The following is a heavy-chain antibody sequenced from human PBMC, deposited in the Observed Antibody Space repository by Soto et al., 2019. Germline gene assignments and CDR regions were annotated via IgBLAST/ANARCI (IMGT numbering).Heavy chain of an antibody. J-gene: IGHJ3*02. D-gene: IGHD7-27*01. Sequence: GGSLRLSCAASGFTFDDYTMHWVRQAPGKGLEWVSLISWDGGSTYYADSVKCRFTISRDNSKNSLYLQMNSLRTEDTALYYCAKVGPELGHAFDIWGQGTMVTVSS. CDR2: ISWDGGST. V-gene: IGHV3-43*01. CDR1: GFTFDDYT. CDR3: AKVGPELGHAFDI.